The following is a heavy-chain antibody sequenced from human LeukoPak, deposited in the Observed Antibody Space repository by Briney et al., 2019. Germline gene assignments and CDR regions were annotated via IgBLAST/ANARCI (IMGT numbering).Heavy chain of an antibody. V-gene: IGHV4-34*01. Sequence: SETLPLTCAVYGGSFSGYYWSWIRQPPGKGLEWIGEINHSGSTNYNPSLKSRVTISVDTSKNQFSLKLSSVTAADTAVYYCARGPGVFHFDYWGQGTLVTVSS. CDR1: GGSFSGYY. J-gene: IGHJ4*02. CDR2: INHSGST. CDR3: ARGPGVFHFDY. D-gene: IGHD3-10*01.